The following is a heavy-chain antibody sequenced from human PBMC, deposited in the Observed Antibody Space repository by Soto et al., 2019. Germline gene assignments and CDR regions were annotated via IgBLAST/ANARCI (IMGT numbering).Heavy chain of an antibody. V-gene: IGHV4-30-2*01. Sequence: QLQLQESGSGLVKPSHTLSLTCTVSGCSISNAAYSWSWIRQPPGKGLAWIGYIYPSGMPFYNPSLRSRVTISIDRSNDQFSLNLKSVTAADTAVYYCARERGGYGLFASLGQGTLVTVSS. J-gene: IGHJ4*02. CDR2: IYPSGMP. D-gene: IGHD5-18*01. CDR1: GCSISNAAYS. CDR3: ARERGGYGLFAS.